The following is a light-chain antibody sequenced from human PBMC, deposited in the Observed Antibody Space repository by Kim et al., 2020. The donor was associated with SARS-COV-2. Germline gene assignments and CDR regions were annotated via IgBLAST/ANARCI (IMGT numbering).Light chain of an antibody. CDR2: KVS. V-gene: IGKV2-30*02. Sequence: DVVMTQSPLSLPVTLGQPASISCRSSQSLVHSNGNTYLNWFHQRPGQSPRRLIYKVSNRDSGVPDRFSGSGSGTDFTLKISRVEAEDVGVYYCMQGTDLFTFGPGTKVDIK. CDR1: QSLVHSNGNTY. CDR3: MQGTDLFT. J-gene: IGKJ3*01.